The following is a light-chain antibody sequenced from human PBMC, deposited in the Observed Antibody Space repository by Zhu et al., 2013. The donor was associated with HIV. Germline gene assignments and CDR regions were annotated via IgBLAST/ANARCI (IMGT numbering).Light chain of an antibody. J-gene: IGKJ1*01. CDR3: QQYNSYST. CDR1: QSISGW. Sequence: DIQMTQSPSALSASIGDRVTITCRASQSISGWLAWYQQKPGKAPKLLIYKASILESGVPSRFSGSGSGTEFTLTISSLQPDDFATYYCQQYNSYSTFGQGTKVEV. CDR2: KAS. V-gene: IGKV1-5*03.